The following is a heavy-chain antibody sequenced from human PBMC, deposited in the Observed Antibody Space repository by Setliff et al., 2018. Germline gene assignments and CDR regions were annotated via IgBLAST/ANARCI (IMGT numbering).Heavy chain of an antibody. Sequence: SETLSLTCTVSGGSISSSSYYWGWIRQPPGKGLEWIGYIYYSGSTNYNPSLKSRVTMSIDTSKNQFSLKLNSVTAADMAVYYCAREQWLDQPGYYYMDVWAKGTTVTVSS. J-gene: IGHJ6*03. CDR3: AREQWLDQPGYYYMDV. D-gene: IGHD6-19*01. CDR1: GGSISSSSYY. CDR2: IYYSGST. V-gene: IGHV4-61*05.